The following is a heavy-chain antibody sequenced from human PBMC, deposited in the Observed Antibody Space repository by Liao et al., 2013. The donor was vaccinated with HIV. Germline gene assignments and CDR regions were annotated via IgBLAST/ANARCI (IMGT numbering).Heavy chain of an antibody. D-gene: IGHD4-17*01. CDR2: IYYSGNT. CDR1: GGSISSGDYY. CDR3: ARGGTTVTTSGYFDF. V-gene: IGHV4-30-4*08. Sequence: QVQLQESGPGLVKPSQTLSLTCTVSGGSISSGDYYWNWIRQPPGKGLEWIGYIYYSGNTYYNPSLKSRITMSVDTSKNQFSLKLNSVTAADTAVYFCARGGTTVTTSGYFDFWGQGTLVTVSS. J-gene: IGHJ4*02.